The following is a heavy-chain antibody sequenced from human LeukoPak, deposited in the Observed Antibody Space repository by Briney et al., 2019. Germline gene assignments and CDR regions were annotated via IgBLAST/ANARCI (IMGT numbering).Heavy chain of an antibody. CDR2: IYYCGIT. D-gene: IGHD2-15*01. CDR1: GGSVSSGSYY. CDR3: ARGGAWSGDYFDY. Sequence: SETLSLTCTVSGGSVSSGSYYWSWIRQPPGKGLEWIGYIYYCGITNYNPSLESRVTISVGTSKNHFSLKLSSVTAADTAVYYCARGGAWSGDYFDYWGQGTLVTVSS. V-gene: IGHV4-61*03. J-gene: IGHJ4*02.